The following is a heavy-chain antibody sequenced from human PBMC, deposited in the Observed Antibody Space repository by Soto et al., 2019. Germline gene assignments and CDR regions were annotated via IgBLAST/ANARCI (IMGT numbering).Heavy chain of an antibody. V-gene: IGHV3-30*18. Sequence: QVQLVESGGGVVQPGRSLRLSCAASGFTFSSYGMHWVRQAPGKGLEWVAVISYDGSNKYYADSVKGRFTISRDNSKNTLYLQMNSLRAEDTAVYYCAKDLHPWELRAGYFVYWGQGTLVTVSS. J-gene: IGHJ4*02. CDR1: GFTFSSYG. CDR3: AKDLHPWELRAGYFVY. CDR2: ISYDGSNK. D-gene: IGHD1-26*01.